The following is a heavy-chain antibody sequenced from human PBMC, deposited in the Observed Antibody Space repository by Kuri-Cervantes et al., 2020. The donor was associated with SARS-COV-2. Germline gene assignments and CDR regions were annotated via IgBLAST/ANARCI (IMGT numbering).Heavy chain of an antibody. CDR1: GGSISSGDYY. J-gene: IGHJ4*02. D-gene: IGHD3-3*01. Sequence: SETLSLTCTVSGGSISSGDYYWSWIRQPPGKGLEWIGYIYYSGSTYYNPSLKSRVTISVDTSKNQFSLKLSSVTAADTAVYYCARLDQYDFWSGYYFDYWGQGTLVTVSS. CDR2: IYYSGST. CDR3: ARLDQYDFWSGYYFDY. V-gene: IGHV4-30-4*08.